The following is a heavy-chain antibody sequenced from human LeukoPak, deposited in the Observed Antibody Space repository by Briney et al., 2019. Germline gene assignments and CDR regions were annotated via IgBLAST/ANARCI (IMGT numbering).Heavy chain of an antibody. CDR1: GGSISSSSYY. J-gene: IGHJ4*02. V-gene: IGHV4-39*01. Sequence: SETLSLTCTVSGGSISSSSYYWGWIRQPPGKGLEWIGTIYYSGSTYYNPSLKSRVTISVDTSKNQFSLKLSSVTAADTAVSYCASSHPSHYWGQGTLVTVSS. CDR3: ASSHPSHY. CDR2: IYYSGST.